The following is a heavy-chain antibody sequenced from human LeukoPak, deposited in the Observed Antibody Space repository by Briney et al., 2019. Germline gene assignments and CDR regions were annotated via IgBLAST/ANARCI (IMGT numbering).Heavy chain of an antibody. CDR3: TRGTGIARPDY. CDR1: GFTFSSYS. D-gene: IGHD6-6*01. V-gene: IGHV3-23*01. J-gene: IGHJ4*02. CDR2: ISNSGGNT. Sequence: GGSLRLSCAASGFTFSSYSMNWVRQAPGKGLEWVAAISNSGGNTYYADSVKGRFTISRDNSNSTLYLQMYSLRAEDTALYYCTRGTGIARPDYWGQGTLVTVSS.